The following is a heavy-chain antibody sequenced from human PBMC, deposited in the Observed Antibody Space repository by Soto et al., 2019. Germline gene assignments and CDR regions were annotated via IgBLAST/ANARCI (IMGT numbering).Heavy chain of an antibody. CDR2: IKSKTDGGTT. CDR1: GFTFSNAW. D-gene: IGHD4-17*01. CDR3: TTDRNVRSLMKTTVTDWDKIITFDY. Sequence: GGSLRLSCAASGFTFSNAWMSWVRQAPGKGLEWVGRIKSKTDGGTTDYAAPVKGRFTISRDDSKNTLYLQMNSLKTEDTAVYYCTTDRNVRSLMKTTVTDWDKIITFDYWGQGTLVTVSS. J-gene: IGHJ4*02. V-gene: IGHV3-15*01.